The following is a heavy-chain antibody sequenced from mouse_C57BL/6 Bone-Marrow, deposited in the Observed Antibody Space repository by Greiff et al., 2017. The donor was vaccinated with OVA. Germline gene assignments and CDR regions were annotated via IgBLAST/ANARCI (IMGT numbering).Heavy chain of an antibody. J-gene: IGHJ1*03. CDR2: ISNLAYSI. D-gene: IGHD1-1*01. CDR1: GFTFSDYG. CDR3: ARSITTVVADWYFDV. V-gene: IGHV5-15*01. Sequence: VQLKESGGGLVQPGGSLKLSCAASGFTFSDYGMAWVRQAQRKGPEWVAFISNLAYSIYYADTVTGRFTISRENAKNTLYLEMSSLRSEDTAMYYCARSITTVVADWYFDVWGTGTTVTVSS.